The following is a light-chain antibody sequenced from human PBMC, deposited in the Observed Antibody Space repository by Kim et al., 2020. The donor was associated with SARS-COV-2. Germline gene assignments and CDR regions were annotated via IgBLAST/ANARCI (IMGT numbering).Light chain of an antibody. CDR3: NSRDSNDNVL. CDR1: SLRSYY. J-gene: IGLJ2*01. Sequence: ALGQTVRITCQGDSLRSYYATWYQQKPGQAPILVIYGKDNRPSGIPARFSGSSSGNTASLTITGTQAGDEADYYCNSRDSNDNVLFGGGTQLTVL. V-gene: IGLV3-19*01. CDR2: GKD.